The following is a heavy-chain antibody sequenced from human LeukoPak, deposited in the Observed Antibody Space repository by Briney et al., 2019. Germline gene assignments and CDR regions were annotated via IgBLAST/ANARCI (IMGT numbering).Heavy chain of an antibody. D-gene: IGHD6-6*01. CDR3: ARDGYSSSSFTPFDY. J-gene: IGHJ4*02. CDR1: GGTFSSYA. CDR2: IIPIFGTG. Sequence: GASVKVSCKASGGTFSSYAISWVRQAPGQGLEWMGGIIPIFGTGNYAQKFQGRVTITADESTSTAYMELSSLRSEDTAVYYCARDGYSSSSFTPFDYWGQGTLVTVSS. V-gene: IGHV1-69*13.